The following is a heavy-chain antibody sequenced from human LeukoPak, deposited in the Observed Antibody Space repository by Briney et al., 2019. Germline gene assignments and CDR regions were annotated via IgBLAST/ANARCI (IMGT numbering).Heavy chain of an antibody. CDR3: ARLAPRVDIVVVPAAHYYYYYYMDV. J-gene: IGHJ6*03. CDR2: IIPIFGTA. D-gene: IGHD2-2*01. CDR1: GGTFSSYA. V-gene: IGHV1-69*06. Sequence: AASVKVSCKASGGTFSSYAISWVRQAPGQGLEWMGGIIPIFGTANYAQKFQGRVTIIADKSTSTAYMELSSLRSEGTAVYYCARLAPRVDIVVVPAAHYYYYYYMDVWGKGTTVTVSS.